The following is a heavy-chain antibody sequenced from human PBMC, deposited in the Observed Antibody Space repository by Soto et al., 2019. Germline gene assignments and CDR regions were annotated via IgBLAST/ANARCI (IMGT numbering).Heavy chain of an antibody. D-gene: IGHD2-2*01. CDR2: IDIGGNT. Sequence: EVQVVESGGGLVQPGGSLRLSFAASEFSVTNNYMNWVRQAPGKGLEWVSIIDIGGNTYYADSVKDRFTISRDNSRNTLYLHMDSLRAEDTAVYYCARGRGSTGYLGREHYFDYWGQGTLVTVSP. CDR1: EFSVTNNY. J-gene: IGHJ4*02. V-gene: IGHV3-66*01. CDR3: ARGRGSTGYLGREHYFDY.